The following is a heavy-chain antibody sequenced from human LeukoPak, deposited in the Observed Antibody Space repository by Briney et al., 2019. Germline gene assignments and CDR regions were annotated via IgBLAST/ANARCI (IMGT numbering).Heavy chain of an antibody. Sequence: GGSLRLSCAASGFTFTTYRMHWVRQAPGKGLVWVSRIMSDGRSTYADSVKGRFTISRDTAKNTLYLQMNSLRAEDTAVYYCAKEVGYDSSGYDDYWGQGTLVTVSS. CDR2: IMSDGRST. V-gene: IGHV3-74*01. J-gene: IGHJ4*02. D-gene: IGHD3-22*01. CDR1: GFTFTTYR. CDR3: AKEVGYDSSGYDDY.